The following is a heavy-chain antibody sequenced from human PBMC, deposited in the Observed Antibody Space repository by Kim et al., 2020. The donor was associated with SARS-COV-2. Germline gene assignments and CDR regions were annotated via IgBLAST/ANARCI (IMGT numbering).Heavy chain of an antibody. V-gene: IGHV3-30*18. CDR1: GFAFSNSG. Sequence: GGSLRLSCVASGFAFSNSGIHWVRQAPGKGLEWVAVISYDGGHKYYSDSVKGRFTIPRDNSKNTLYLQMNGLRTEDTAVYYCAKDRGSSAFNFDHWGQGTLVTVSS. D-gene: IGHD6-6*01. J-gene: IGHJ4*02. CDR3: AKDRGSSAFNFDH. CDR2: ISYDGGHK.